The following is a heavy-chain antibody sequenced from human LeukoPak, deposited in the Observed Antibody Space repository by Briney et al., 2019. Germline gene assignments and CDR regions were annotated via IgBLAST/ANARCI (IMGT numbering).Heavy chain of an antibody. J-gene: IGHJ4*02. CDR2: ISYDGSNK. V-gene: IGHV3-30-3*01. CDR3: ARDRQEQQLVVDY. CDR1: GFTFSSYA. D-gene: IGHD6-13*01. Sequence: PGGSLRLPCAASGFTFSSYAMHWVRQAPGKGLEWVAVISYDGSNKYYADSVKGRFTISRDNSKNTLYLQMNSLRAEDTAVYYCARDRQEQQLVVDYWGQGTLVTVST.